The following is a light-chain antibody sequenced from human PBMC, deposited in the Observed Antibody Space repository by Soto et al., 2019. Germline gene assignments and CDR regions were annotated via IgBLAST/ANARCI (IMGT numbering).Light chain of an antibody. CDR2: SND. CDR1: TSNIGTNT. CDR3: ATWDDSLNVV. V-gene: IGLV1-44*01. Sequence: QSALTQSPSASGTPGQRVSISCSGSTSNIGTNTVSWYQHVPGTAPKLLICSNDQRPSAVPGRFSGSKSGTSASLAISGLLSEDEADYYCATWDDSLNVVFGGGTQLTVL. J-gene: IGLJ2*01.